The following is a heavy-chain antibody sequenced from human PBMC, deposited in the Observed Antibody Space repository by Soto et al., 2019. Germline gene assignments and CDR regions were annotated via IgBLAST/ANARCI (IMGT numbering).Heavy chain of an antibody. J-gene: IGHJ4*02. CDR3: TRSTNWNYAYYFDY. V-gene: IGHV2-70*01. CDR1: GFSLSRKGMS. CDR2: IDWEEEK. D-gene: IGHD1-7*01. Sequence: SGPTLVNPKQTLILTCAFSGFSLSRKGMSVSWIRQPPGKALEFLALIDWEEEKFYSPSLRTRLTVSKDTSKSQVVLTLTNVDPVDTATYYCTRSTNWNYAYYFDYWGQGTLVTVSS.